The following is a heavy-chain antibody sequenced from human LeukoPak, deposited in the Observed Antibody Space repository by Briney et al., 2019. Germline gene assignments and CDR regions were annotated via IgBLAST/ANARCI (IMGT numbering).Heavy chain of an antibody. Sequence: SETLSLTCTVSGGSISSSSYYWGWIRQPPGKGLEWIGSIYYSGSTYYNPSLKSRVTISVDTSKNQFSLKLSSVTAADTAVYYCARETGATGYFDYWGQGTLVTVSS. D-gene: IGHD1-1*01. CDR2: IYYSGST. J-gene: IGHJ4*02. CDR1: GGSISSSSYY. V-gene: IGHV4-39*07. CDR3: ARETGATGYFDY.